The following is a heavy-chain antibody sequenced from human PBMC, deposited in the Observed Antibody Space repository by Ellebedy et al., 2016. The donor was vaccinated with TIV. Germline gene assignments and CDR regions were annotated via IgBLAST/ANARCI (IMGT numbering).Heavy chain of an antibody. CDR1: GFTFSSYA. Sequence: PGGSLRLSCAASGFTFSSYAMNWFRQAPGKGLEWVSYIDGSGGFIKYADSVKGRFTISRDNAKNSLYLQMNSLRAEDTAVYYCARDLSPTGLRGYFHYWGQGTLVTVSS. V-gene: IGHV3-21*01. CDR3: ARDLSPTGLRGYFHY. D-gene: IGHD3-10*01. J-gene: IGHJ1*01. CDR2: IDGSGGFI.